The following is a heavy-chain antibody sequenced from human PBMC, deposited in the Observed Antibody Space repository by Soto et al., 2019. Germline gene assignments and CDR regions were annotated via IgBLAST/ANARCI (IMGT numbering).Heavy chain of an antibody. J-gene: IGHJ5*02. Sequence: ASVKVSCKASGYTFTSYYMHWVRQAPGQGLEWMGIINPSGGSTSYAQKFQGRVTMTRDTSTSTVYMELSSLRSEDTAVYYCARDHPTLAVAGMGNWFDPWGQGTLVTVSS. CDR1: GYTFTSYY. CDR2: INPSGGST. D-gene: IGHD6-19*01. CDR3: ARDHPTLAVAGMGNWFDP. V-gene: IGHV1-46*01.